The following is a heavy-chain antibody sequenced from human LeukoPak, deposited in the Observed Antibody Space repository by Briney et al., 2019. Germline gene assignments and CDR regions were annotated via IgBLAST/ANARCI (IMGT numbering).Heavy chain of an antibody. D-gene: IGHD2-21*01. CDR3: ARVRFGGAGY. CDR2: IYYSGST. CDR1: GGSISSYY. J-gene: IGHJ4*02. V-gene: IGHV4-59*12. Sequence: SETLSLTCTVSGGSISSYYWSWIRQPPGKGLEWIGYIYYSGSTNYNPSLKSRVTISVDTSKNQFSLKLSSVTAADTAVYYCARVRFGGAGYWGQGTLVTVSS.